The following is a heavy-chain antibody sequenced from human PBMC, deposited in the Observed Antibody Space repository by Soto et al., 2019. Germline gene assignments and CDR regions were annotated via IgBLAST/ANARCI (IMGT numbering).Heavy chain of an antibody. Sequence: SETLSLTCTVSGGSISSYDWSWIRQPPGKGLEWIGYIYYSGSTNYNPSLKSRVTISVDTSKNQFSLKLSSVTAADTAVYYCARARGGSGSYYNVPRWFDPWGQGTLVTVSS. CDR3: ARARGGSGSYYNVPRWFDP. J-gene: IGHJ5*02. CDR2: IYYSGST. D-gene: IGHD3-10*01. CDR1: GGSISSYD. V-gene: IGHV4-59*01.